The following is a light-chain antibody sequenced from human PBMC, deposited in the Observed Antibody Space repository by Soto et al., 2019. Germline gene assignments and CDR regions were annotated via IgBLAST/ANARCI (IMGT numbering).Light chain of an antibody. CDR2: EVS. CDR3: SSYAGSNNLV. V-gene: IGLV2-8*01. Sequence: LTQPPSASGSPGQSVTISCTGTSSDVGGYNYVSWYQQHPGKAPKLMIYEVSKRPSGVPDRFSGSKSGNTASLTVSGLQAEDEAAYYCSSYAGSNNLVFGTGTKVTVL. J-gene: IGLJ1*01. CDR1: SSDVGGYNY.